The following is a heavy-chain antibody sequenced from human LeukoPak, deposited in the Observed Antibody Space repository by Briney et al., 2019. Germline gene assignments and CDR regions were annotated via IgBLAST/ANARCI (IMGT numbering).Heavy chain of an antibody. CDR2: IIPIFGTA. CDR1: GGTFSSYA. J-gene: IGHJ6*03. D-gene: IGHD4-23*01. V-gene: IGHV1-69*13. Sequence: SVKVSCKASGGTFSSYAISWARQAPGQGLEWMGGIIPIFGTANYAQKFQGRVTITADESTSTAYMELSSLRSEDTAVYYCARGMTTVVTPSYYYYYMDVWGKGTTVTVSS. CDR3: ARGMTTVVTPSYYYYYMDV.